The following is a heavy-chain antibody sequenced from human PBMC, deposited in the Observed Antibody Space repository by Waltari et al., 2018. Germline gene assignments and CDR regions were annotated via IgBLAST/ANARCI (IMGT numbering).Heavy chain of an antibody. J-gene: IGHJ3*02. CDR3: ARGFVTGKHFLAFDI. CDR2: ISSSGTNI. Sequence: EVKLVESGGGWVQPGGSLRLSCADSGFTFKNYELDWVRQAPGKGLEWLSYISSSGTNIYIADSVKGRCTFSRDNANNSLSLQMDSLGVEDTAIYYCARGFVTGKHFLAFDIWGQGTVVTVSS. CDR1: GFTFKNYE. D-gene: IGHD2-8*02. V-gene: IGHV3-48*03.